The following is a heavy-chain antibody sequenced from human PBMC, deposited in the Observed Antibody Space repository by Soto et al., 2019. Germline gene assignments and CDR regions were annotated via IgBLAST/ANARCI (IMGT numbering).Heavy chain of an antibody. CDR3: ATDPLYSSSSGFDY. D-gene: IGHD6-6*01. Sequence: SVKVSCEVSGYTLTELSMHWVRQAPGKGLEWMGGFDPEDGETIYAQKFQGRVTMTEDTSTDTAYMELSSLRSEDTAVYYCATDPLYSSSSGFDYWGQGTLVTVSS. CDR1: GYTLTELS. CDR2: FDPEDGET. V-gene: IGHV1-24*01. J-gene: IGHJ4*02.